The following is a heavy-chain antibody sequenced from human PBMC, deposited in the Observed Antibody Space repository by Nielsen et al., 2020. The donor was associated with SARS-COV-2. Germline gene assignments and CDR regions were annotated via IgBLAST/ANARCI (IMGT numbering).Heavy chain of an antibody. D-gene: IGHD3-3*01. Sequence: VRQAPGKGLEWVSSISSSSNYIYYADSVKGRFTISRDNAKKSVYLQMNSLRAEDTAVYYCARGSYYDFWSGYYKNYYYGMDVWGQGTTVTVSS. V-gene: IGHV3-21*01. CDR3: ARGSYYDFWSGYYKNYYYGMDV. J-gene: IGHJ6*02. CDR2: ISSSSNYI.